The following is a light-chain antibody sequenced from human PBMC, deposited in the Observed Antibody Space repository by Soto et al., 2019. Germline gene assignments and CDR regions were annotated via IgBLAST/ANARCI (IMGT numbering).Light chain of an antibody. CDR2: AAS. CDR3: QQSYSAPR. V-gene: IGKV1-39*01. CDR1: RSISNY. Sequence: DIHMTQSPASLSASVGDRVTITCRASRSISNYLNWYQKKSGKVPRLLIYAASSLQPGVPSRFRGGGTGTAFTRTQTSLHTDGCATYCCQQSYSAPRFGQGTRVDVK. J-gene: IGKJ1*01.